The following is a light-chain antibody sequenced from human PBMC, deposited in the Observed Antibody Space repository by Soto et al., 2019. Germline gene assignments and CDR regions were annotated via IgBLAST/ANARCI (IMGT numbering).Light chain of an antibody. CDR2: GAS. J-gene: IGKJ1*01. CDR1: QFVSSR. Sequence: DIVVTQSPATLSASPGERVTLSCRASQFVSSRLAWYQQRPGQVPRLLIYGASTRAAGIPERFRGSGSGTEFTLNINSLQSADFALYYCHQYSDWPPWTFGQGTKVDTK. V-gene: IGKV3-15*01. CDR3: HQYSDWPPWT.